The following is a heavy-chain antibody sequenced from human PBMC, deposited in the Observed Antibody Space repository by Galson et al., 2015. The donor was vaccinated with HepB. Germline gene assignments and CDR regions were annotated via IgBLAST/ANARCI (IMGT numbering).Heavy chain of an antibody. CDR3: AHGLGLVGPQFDS. D-gene: IGHD2-8*02. Sequence: PALVKPTQTLTLTCTFSGFSLRTDGVCVGWIRQSPGKALEWLALIYGNDDKRYSPSLKTRLTITKDTSKNQVLLTMTTMDPVDTATYFCAHGLGLVGPQFDSWGQGTLVTVSS. CDR2: IYGNDDK. V-gene: IGHV2-5*01. J-gene: IGHJ4*02. CDR1: GFSLRTDGVC.